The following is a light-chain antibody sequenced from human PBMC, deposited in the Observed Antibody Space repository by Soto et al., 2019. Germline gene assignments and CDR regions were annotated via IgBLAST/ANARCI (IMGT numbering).Light chain of an antibody. CDR3: TSYTSSSTYV. V-gene: IGLV2-14*01. J-gene: IGLJ1*01. CDR2: DVT. Sequence: QSVLTQPASVSGSPGQSITISCTSTSSDVGGYNFVSWYQQYPGKAPQLVIYDVTNRPSGVSDRFSGFKSANTASLTISGLQAEDEADYYCTSYTSSSTYVFGTGTKVTVL. CDR1: SSDVGGYNF.